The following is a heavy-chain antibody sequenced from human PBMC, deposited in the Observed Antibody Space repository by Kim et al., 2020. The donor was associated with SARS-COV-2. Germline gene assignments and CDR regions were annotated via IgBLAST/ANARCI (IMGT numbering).Heavy chain of an antibody. D-gene: IGHD6-6*01. Sequence: SETLSLTCAVSGGSISSGGYSWSWIRQPPGKGLEWIGYIYHSGSTYYNPSLKSRVTISVDRSKNQFSLKLSSVTAADTAVYYCARVGSLAARLYFDYWGQGTLVTVSS. CDR3: ARVGSLAARLYFDY. CDR2: IYHSGST. V-gene: IGHV4-30-2*01. CDR1: GGSISSGGYS. J-gene: IGHJ4*02.